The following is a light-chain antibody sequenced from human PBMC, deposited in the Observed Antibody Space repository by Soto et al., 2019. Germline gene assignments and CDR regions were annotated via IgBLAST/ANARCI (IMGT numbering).Light chain of an antibody. CDR3: SSYTSSSTYV. V-gene: IGLV2-14*01. Sequence: QSALTQPASVSGSPGQSITISYTGTSSNVGGYNYVSWHQQHPGKASKLMINEVSNRPSGVSNRFSGSKSGNTASLTISGLQAEDEADYYCSSYTSSSTYVCGTGTKVTVL. J-gene: IGLJ1*01. CDR2: EVS. CDR1: SSNVGGYNY.